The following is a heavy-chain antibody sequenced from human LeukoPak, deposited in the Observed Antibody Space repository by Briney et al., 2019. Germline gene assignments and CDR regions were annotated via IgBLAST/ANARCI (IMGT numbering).Heavy chain of an antibody. J-gene: IGHJ3*02. Sequence: GGSLRLSCAASGFTFSFYGMHWVRLAPGKGLEWVAVISSDGSNKYYADSVKGRFTISRDNSKKTLFLQMSSLRAEDTAVYYCAKDSVLRGAFDIWGQGTMVTVSS. CDR1: GFTFSFYG. D-gene: IGHD2-15*01. V-gene: IGHV3-30*18. CDR2: ISSDGSNK. CDR3: AKDSVLRGAFDI.